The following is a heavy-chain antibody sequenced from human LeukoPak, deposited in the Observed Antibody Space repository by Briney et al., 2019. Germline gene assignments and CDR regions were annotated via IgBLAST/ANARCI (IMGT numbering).Heavy chain of an antibody. CDR3: AREAIFGDRGAFDI. J-gene: IGHJ3*02. V-gene: IGHV1-69*05. D-gene: IGHD3-3*01. Sequence: SVKVSCKASGGTFSSYAISWVRQAPGQGLEWMGGIIPIFCTANYAQKFQGRVTITTDESTSTAYMELSSLRSEDTAVYYCAREAIFGDRGAFDIWGQGTMVTVSS. CDR1: GGTFSSYA. CDR2: IIPIFCTA.